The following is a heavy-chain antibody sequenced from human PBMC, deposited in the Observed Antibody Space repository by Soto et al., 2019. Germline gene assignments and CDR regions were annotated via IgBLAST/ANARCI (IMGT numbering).Heavy chain of an antibody. Sequence: PGGSLRLSCAASGFTFSDHYMDWVRQAPGKGLEWVGRTRNKANSYTTEYAASVKGRFTISRDDSKNSLYLQMNSLKTEDTAVYSCARGDSGSWHFSDWGRGTLFTVS. CDR3: ARGDSGSWHFSD. J-gene: IGHJ4*02. CDR2: TRNKANSYTT. D-gene: IGHD6-13*01. V-gene: IGHV3-72*01. CDR1: GFTFSDHY.